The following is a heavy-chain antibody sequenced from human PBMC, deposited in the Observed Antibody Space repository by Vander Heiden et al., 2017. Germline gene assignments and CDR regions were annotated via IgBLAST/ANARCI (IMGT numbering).Heavy chain of an antibody. CDR3: AKDIVVVPAASGLPYYYYYYGMDV. Sequence: QVQLVESGGGVVQPGRSLRLSCAASGFTFSSYGMHWVRQAPGQGLEWVAVISYDGSNKYYADSVKGRFTISRDNSKNTLYLQMNSLRAEDTAVYYCAKDIVVVPAASGLPYYYYYYGMDVWGQGTTVTVSS. V-gene: IGHV3-30*18. D-gene: IGHD2-2*01. J-gene: IGHJ6*02. CDR1: GFTFSSYG. CDR2: ISYDGSNK.